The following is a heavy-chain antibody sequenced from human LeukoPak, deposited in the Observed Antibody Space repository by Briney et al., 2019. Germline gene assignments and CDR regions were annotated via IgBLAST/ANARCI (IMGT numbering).Heavy chain of an antibody. CDR1: GGSISSSSYY. D-gene: IGHD3-16*02. Sequence: SETLFLTCTVSGGSISSSSYYWGWIRQPPGKGLEWIGSIYYSGSTYYNPSLKSRVTISVDTSKNQFSLKLSSVTAADTAVYYRARHKLTITFGGVIVWHDAFDIWGQGTMVTVSS. CDR2: IYYSGST. CDR3: ARHKLTITFGGVIVWHDAFDI. V-gene: IGHV4-39*01. J-gene: IGHJ3*02.